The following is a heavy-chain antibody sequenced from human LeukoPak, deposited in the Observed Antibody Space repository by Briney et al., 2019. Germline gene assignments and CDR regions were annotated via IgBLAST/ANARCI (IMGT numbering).Heavy chain of an antibody. CDR3: VRQEGGSYFSFQY. CDR1: RYSSTSDS. J-gene: IGHJ4*02. D-gene: IGHD2-15*01. Sequence: ESLKISSKGARYSSTSDSIGCVRQMPGKGREWMGSIYPRDSDTRYTPPFPGRVTISAAKSISTAYLQWSSLKASDAAMYYCVRQEGGSYFSFQYWGQGTLVTVSS. CDR2: IYPRDSDT. V-gene: IGHV5-51*01.